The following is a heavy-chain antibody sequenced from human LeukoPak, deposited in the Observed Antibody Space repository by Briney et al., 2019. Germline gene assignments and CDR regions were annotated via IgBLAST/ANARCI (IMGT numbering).Heavy chain of an antibody. D-gene: IGHD3-22*01. V-gene: IGHV4-39*07. CDR2: IYYSGST. Sequence: SETLSLTCTVSGGSISSSSYYWGWIRQPPGKGLEWIGSIYYSGSTNYNPSLKSRVTISVDTSKNQFSLKLSSVTAADTAVYYCARLPAGHYYDSSGYYPWGQGTLVTVSS. CDR3: ARLPAGHYYDSSGYYP. CDR1: GGSISSSSYY. J-gene: IGHJ5*02.